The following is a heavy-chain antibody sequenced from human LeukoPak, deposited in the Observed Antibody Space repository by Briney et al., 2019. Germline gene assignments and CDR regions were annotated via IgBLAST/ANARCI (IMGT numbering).Heavy chain of an antibody. J-gene: IGHJ4*02. CDR3: AKALEQETVIALDS. CDR2: ISGSGGST. Sequence: PGGSLRLSCAASGFTFSTYAMSWVRQAPGKGLEWVSAISGSGGSTYYADSVNGRFTISRDNSKNTLYLQMNSLRAEDTSIYFCAKALEQETVIALDSWGQGTLVTVSS. D-gene: IGHD6-13*01. CDR1: GFTFSTYA. V-gene: IGHV3-23*01.